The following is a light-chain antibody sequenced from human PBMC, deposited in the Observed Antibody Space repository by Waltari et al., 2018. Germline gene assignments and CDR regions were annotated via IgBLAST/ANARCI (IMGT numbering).Light chain of an antibody. J-gene: IGKJ1*01. CDR1: QSVSTN. Sequence: EIVMTQSPATLSVSPGERATLSCRASQSVSTNLAWYQQKPGQAPRLPIYGASTRATGIPARFSGSGSGKEFTLTISSLQSEDFAVDYCQQYNNWPPWTFGQGTKVEIK. CDR3: QQYNNWPPWT. CDR2: GAS. V-gene: IGKV3-15*01.